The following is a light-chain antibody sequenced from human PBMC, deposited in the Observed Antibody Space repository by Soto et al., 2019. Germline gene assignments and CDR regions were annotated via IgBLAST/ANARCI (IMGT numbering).Light chain of an antibody. V-gene: IGKV3-15*01. J-gene: IGKJ1*01. CDR3: LQHNSYPRT. Sequence: EIVMTQSPATLSVSPGERATLSCMASQSVSSNLAWYQQKPGQAPRLLIYGASTRATGIPARFSGSGSGTEFTLTISSLQPEDFATYYCLQHNSYPRTCGQGTKGDIK. CDR2: GAS. CDR1: QSVSSN.